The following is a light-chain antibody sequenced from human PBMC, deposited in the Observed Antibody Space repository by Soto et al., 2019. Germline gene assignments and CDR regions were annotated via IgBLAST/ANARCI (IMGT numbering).Light chain of an antibody. J-gene: IGLJ1*01. CDR3: SSYTGSSPYV. CDR2: EVS. CDR1: SSDGGGYNY. V-gene: IGLV2-14*01. Sequence: QSVLTQPASVSGSPGQSITISCTGTSSDGGGYNYVSWYQQHPGKAPKLMIYEVSNRPSGVSNRFSGSKSGNTASLTISGLQAEDEADYYCSSYTGSSPYVFGTGTKRTVL.